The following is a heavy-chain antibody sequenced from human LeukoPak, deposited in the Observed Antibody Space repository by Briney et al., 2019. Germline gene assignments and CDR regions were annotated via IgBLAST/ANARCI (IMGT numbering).Heavy chain of an antibody. CDR2: ISWNSGSI. Sequence: PGGSLRLSCAASGFTFDDYAMHWVRQAPGKGLEWVSGISWNSGSIGYADSVKGRFTISRDNAKNSLYLQMNSVRPEDTASYYCAKAGGAQVVYALDAWGRGTKVTVSS. D-gene: IGHD3-22*01. V-gene: IGHV3-9*01. CDR1: GFTFDDYA. CDR3: AKAGGAQVVYALDA. J-gene: IGHJ3*01.